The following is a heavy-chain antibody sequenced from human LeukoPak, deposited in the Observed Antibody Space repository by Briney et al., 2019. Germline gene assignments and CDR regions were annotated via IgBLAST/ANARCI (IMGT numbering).Heavy chain of an antibody. D-gene: IGHD5-24*01. CDR2: INPNSGGT. Sequence: ASVKVSCKASGYTFTGYYMHWVRQALGQGLEWRGWINPNSGGTNYAQKFQGRVTMTRDTSISTAYMELSRLRSDDTAVYYCAREWEMATTGDWGQGTLVTVSS. J-gene: IGHJ4*02. CDR1: GYTFTGYY. V-gene: IGHV1-2*02. CDR3: AREWEMATTGD.